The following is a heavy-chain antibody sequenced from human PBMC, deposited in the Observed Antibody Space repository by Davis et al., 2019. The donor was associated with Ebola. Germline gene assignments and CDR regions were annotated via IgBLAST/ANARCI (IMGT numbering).Heavy chain of an antibody. CDR1: GYTFTSYG. CDR3: VSERAAGTAGAYVYFQY. J-gene: IGHJ1*01. CDR2: ISAYYGTT. Sequence: AASVKVSCKASGYTFTSYGISWVRQATGQGLEWMGWISAYYGTTRYAQKVEGRVAMTRDTSTRTAYMELRSLRHDDTAVYYCVSERAAGTAGAYVYFQYWGQGTLVTVSS. D-gene: IGHD6-13*01. V-gene: IGHV1-18*01.